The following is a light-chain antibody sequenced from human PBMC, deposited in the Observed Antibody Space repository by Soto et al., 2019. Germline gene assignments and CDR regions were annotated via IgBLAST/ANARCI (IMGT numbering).Light chain of an antibody. CDR3: QQANSFPIT. CDR1: QSISSY. CDR2: AAS. J-gene: IGKJ5*01. Sequence: DIQITQSPSSLSASVGDRVTITCRASQSISSYLNWYQQKPGKAPNLLIYAASSLQSGVPSRFSGSGSGTDFTLTISSLQPEDFATYYCQQANSFPITFGQGTRLENK. V-gene: IGKV1-39*01.